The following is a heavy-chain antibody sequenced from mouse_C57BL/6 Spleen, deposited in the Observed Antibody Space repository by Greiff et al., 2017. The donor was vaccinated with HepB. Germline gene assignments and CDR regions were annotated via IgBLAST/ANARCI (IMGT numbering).Heavy chain of an antibody. D-gene: IGHD1-1*01. CDR2: ISYDGSN. J-gene: IGHJ1*03. V-gene: IGHV3-6*01. CDR3: ASLYGSSYIWYFDV. CDR1: GYSITSGYY. Sequence: EVKLEESGPGLVKPSQSLSLTCSVTGYSITSGYYWNWIRQFPGNKLEWMGYISYDGSNNYNPSLKNRISITRDTSKNQFFLKLNSVTTEDTATYYCASLYGSSYIWYFDVWGTGTTVTVSS.